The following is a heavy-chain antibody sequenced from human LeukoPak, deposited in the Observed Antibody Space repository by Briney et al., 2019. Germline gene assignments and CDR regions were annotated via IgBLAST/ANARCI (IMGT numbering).Heavy chain of an antibody. J-gene: IGHJ4*01. D-gene: IGHD6-19*01. CDR1: GLTFNTYW. Sequence: GGSLRLSCAASGLTFNTYWMNWVRQAPGKGPEWVANIKKDGSETKYVESVKGRFTISRDNAKNSVYLEMNSLRVEDTAVYYCVGGVGWLSDYWGHETLVTVSS. CDR3: VGGVGWLSDY. V-gene: IGHV3-7*04. CDR2: IKKDGSET.